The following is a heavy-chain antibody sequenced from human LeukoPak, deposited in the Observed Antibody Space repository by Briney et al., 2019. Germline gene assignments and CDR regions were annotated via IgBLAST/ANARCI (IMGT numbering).Heavy chain of an antibody. Sequence: QPGGSLRLSCAASGFTFSSYSMQWVRQAPGKGLEWVAIIGSDGYSKYYGDSVKGRFTISRDNSKNAVYLQMNSLRTEDTAVYYCAELGITMIGGVWGKGTTVTISS. CDR2: IGSDGYSK. J-gene: IGHJ6*04. D-gene: IGHD3-10*02. V-gene: IGHV3-30*02. CDR1: GFTFSSYS. CDR3: AELGITMIGGV.